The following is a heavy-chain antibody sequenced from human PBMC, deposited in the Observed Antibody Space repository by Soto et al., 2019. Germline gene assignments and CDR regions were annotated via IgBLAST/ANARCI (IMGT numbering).Heavy chain of an antibody. CDR1: GFTLSRYA. CDR3: ARRKYCSSTPCFDY. V-gene: IGHV3-30*14. J-gene: IGHJ4*02. CDR2: LSYDGDNK. Sequence: GGSLRLSCAVSGFTLSRYAMHWVRQAPGKGLEWVAVLSYDGDNKYYADSVKGRFTISRDNSKNTLYLQMSSLRAEDTAVYYCARRKYCSSTPCFDYWGQGALVTVSS. D-gene: IGHD2-2*01.